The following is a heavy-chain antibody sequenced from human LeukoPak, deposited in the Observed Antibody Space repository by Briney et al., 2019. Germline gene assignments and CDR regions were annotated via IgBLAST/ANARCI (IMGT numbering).Heavy chain of an antibody. D-gene: IGHD6-13*01. J-gene: IGHJ4*02. CDR3: AKDSSSWDRTPGVDY. Sequence: GGSLRLSCAASGFTFSSYAMSWVRQAPGKGLEWVSGISGSGGSTYYADPVKGRFTISRDNPKNTLYLQMNSLRAEDTAVYYCAKDSSSWDRTPGVDYWGQGTLVTVSS. CDR1: GFTFSSYA. CDR2: ISGSGGST. V-gene: IGHV3-23*01.